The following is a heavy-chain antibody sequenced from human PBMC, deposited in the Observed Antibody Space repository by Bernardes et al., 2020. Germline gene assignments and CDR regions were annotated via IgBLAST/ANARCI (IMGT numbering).Heavy chain of an antibody. V-gene: IGHV4-4*07. CDR3: ARDPSPSSWYYFDY. CDR1: GGSISSYY. J-gene: IGHJ4*02. Sequence: SETLSLTCTVSGGSISSYYWSWIRQPAGKGLEWIGRIYTSGSTNYNPSLKSRVTMSVDTSKNQFSLKLSSVTAADTAVYYCARDPSPSSWYYFDYWGQGTLVTVSS. CDR2: IYTSGST. D-gene: IGHD6-13*01.